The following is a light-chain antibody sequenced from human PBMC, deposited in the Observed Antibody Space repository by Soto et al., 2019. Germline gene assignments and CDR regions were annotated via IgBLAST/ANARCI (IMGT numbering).Light chain of an antibody. CDR2: WSS. V-gene: IGKV4-1*01. J-gene: IGKJ1*01. CDR3: QPYYSTPWT. Sequence: DIVMTQSPDSLAVSLGDGANIKCKSSKSVWYSPDSENYLAWYKQKARQPPRILIYWSSTRESGVPDRFSVSGSGTDFTLTISSLQAEEVAVDYGQPYYSTPWTGGQGTKVDIK. CDR1: KSVWYSPDSENY.